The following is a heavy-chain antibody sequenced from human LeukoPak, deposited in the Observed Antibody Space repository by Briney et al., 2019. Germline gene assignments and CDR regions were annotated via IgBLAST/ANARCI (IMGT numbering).Heavy chain of an antibody. V-gene: IGHV4-59*02. CDR3: AAITMVRGVISWGYYFDY. CDR2: IYHTGST. Sequence: SETLSLTCTISGGSVSDYYWSWIRQSPGKGLEWIGYIYHTGSTSYSPSLKSRVTISADTSQNQFSLKLSSVTAADTAVYYCAAITMVRGVISWGYYFDYWGQGTLVTVSS. D-gene: IGHD3-10*01. CDR1: GGSVSDYY. J-gene: IGHJ4*02.